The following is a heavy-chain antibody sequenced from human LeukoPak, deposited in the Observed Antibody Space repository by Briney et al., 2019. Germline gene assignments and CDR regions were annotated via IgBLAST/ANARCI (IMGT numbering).Heavy chain of an antibody. CDR3: AKDLSPAAA. J-gene: IGHJ5*02. CDR1: GFTFSDYG. V-gene: IGHV3-23*01. CDR2: ISGSASNT. Sequence: GGSLRLSCAASGFTFSDYGMSWVRQAPGKGLEWVSAISGSASNTYYADSVKGRFTISRDNSKNTLSLQMNNLRDEDTAVYYCAKDLSPAAAWGQGTLVTVSS. D-gene: IGHD6-25*01.